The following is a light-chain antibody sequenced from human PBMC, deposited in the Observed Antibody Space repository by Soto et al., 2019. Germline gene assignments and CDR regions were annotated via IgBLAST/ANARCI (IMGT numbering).Light chain of an antibody. V-gene: IGKV1-5*01. CDR3: QEYNSYPWT. J-gene: IGKJ1*01. CDR1: QSISTW. CDR2: HAS. Sequence: DIQMTQSPSTLSASVGDRVTITCRASQSISTWLAWYQHKPGKAPKVLIHHASTLESGVPSRFSGSGSGTEFTLTVSSLQPDDFAVYYCQEYNSYPWTFGQGTKVDIK.